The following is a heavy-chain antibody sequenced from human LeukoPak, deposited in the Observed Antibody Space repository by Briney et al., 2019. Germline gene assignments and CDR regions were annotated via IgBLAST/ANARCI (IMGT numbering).Heavy chain of an antibody. CDR2: ISPTGSTT. V-gene: IGHV3-74*01. J-gene: IGHJ4*02. CDR3: ARGPNSNWSGLDF. D-gene: IGHD6-6*01. CDR1: GFSFSGHW. Sequence: GGSLRLSCTASGFSFSGHWMHWARQLPGKGLVWVSRISPTGSTTSYADSVKGRFTVSRDNVKNTLYLQVNNLRAEDTAVYYCARGPNSNWSGLDFWGQGTLLTVSS.